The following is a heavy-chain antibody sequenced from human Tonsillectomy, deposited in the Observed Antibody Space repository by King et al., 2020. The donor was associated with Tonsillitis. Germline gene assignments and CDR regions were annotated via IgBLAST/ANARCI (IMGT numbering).Heavy chain of an antibody. V-gene: IGHV4-59*08. J-gene: IGHJ6*02. Sequence: VQLQESGPGLVKPSETLSLTCTVSGGSISSYSWSWLRQPPGKGLEWIGYIYYSGSTNYNPSLKSRVTISVDTSKNQFSLKLNSVTAADTAVYYCARHFNLEWLYLDVWGQGTTVTVSS. D-gene: IGHD3-3*01. CDR3: ARHFNLEWLYLDV. CDR2: IYYSGST. CDR1: GGSISSYS.